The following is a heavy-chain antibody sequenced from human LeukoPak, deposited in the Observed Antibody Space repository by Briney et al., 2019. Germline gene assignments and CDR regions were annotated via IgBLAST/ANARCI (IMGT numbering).Heavy chain of an antibody. CDR2: ISSSGSTI. D-gene: IGHD1-14*01. J-gene: IGHJ6*03. Sequence: PGGSLRLSCAASGFTFSDYYMSWIRQAPGRGLEWVSYISSSGSTIYYADSVKGRFTISRDNAKNSLYLQMNSLRAEDTAVYYCARETTYYYYMDVWGKGTTVTVSS. V-gene: IGHV3-11*04. CDR3: ARETTYYYYMDV. CDR1: GFTFSDYY.